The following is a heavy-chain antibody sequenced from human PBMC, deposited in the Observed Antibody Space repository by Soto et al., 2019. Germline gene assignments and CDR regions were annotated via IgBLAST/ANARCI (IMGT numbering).Heavy chain of an antibody. CDR3: ARARLDTPALDY. Sequence: SWGAPRLSCAASGFTLSSYFMLWGRQPPGKGLEWVAVISYDGSNKYYADSVKGRFTISRDNSKNTRYLEMNSLRAEDTAVYYCARARLDTPALDYWGQGTLVTVSS. V-gene: IGHV3-30-3*01. D-gene: IGHD2-2*01. CDR2: ISYDGSNK. CDR1: GFTLSSYF. J-gene: IGHJ4*02.